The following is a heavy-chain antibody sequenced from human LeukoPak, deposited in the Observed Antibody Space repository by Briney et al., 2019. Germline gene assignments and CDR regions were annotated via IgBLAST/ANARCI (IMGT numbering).Heavy chain of an antibody. CDR2: IIPILGIA. CDR1: GGTFSSYA. J-gene: IGHJ4*02. D-gene: IGHD3-22*01. V-gene: IGHV1-69*04. Sequence: SVTVSCKASGGTFSSYAISWVRQAPGQGLEWMGRIIPILGIANYAQKFQGRVTITADKSTSTAYMELSSLRSEDTAVYYCARDKARYYYDSSGYLDYWGQGTLVTVSS. CDR3: ARDKARYYYDSSGYLDY.